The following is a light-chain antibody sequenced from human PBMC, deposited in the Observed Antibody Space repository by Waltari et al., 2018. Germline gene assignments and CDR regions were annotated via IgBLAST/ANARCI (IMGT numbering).Light chain of an antibody. CDR1: QTVRTTY. CDR2: GAS. V-gene: IGKV3-20*01. Sequence: PGERATLSCRASQTVRTTYLAWYQQKPGQAPTLLIYGASSRATGIPDRFSGSGSGTDFSLTISSLEPEDFAVYYCQQYDVSPLTFGGGTKVEIK. CDR3: QQYDVSPLT. J-gene: IGKJ4*01.